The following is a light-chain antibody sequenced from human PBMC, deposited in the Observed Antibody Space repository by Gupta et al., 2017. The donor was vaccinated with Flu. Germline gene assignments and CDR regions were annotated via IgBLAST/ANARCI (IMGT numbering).Light chain of an antibody. CDR3: QQLNSYPPS. CDR1: QGISSY. Sequence: DIQLTQSPSFLSASVGDRVTITCRASQGISSYLAWYQQKPGKAPKLLIYAASTLQSGVPSRFSGSGSGTEFTITISSLQPEDFATYYCQQLNSYPPSFGQGTKLEIK. CDR2: AAS. V-gene: IGKV1-9*01. J-gene: IGKJ2*03.